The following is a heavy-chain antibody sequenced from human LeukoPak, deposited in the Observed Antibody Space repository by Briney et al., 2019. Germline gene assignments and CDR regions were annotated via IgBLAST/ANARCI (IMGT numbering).Heavy chain of an antibody. D-gene: IGHD3-10*01. CDR1: GFTFSSYG. CDR2: ISGSGGST. Sequence: GGTLRLSCAASGFTFSSYGMSWVRQAPGKGLEWISAISGSGGSTYYADSVKGRFTISRDNSKNTLYLQMNSLRAEDTAVYYCAKFVLLWFGEFSPPWFDPWGQGTLVTVSS. V-gene: IGHV3-23*01. J-gene: IGHJ5*02. CDR3: AKFVLLWFGEFSPPWFDP.